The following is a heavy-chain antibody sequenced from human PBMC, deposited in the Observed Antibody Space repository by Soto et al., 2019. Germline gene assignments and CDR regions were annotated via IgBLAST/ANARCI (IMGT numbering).Heavy chain of an antibody. CDR2: ISAYNGNT. CDR1: GYTFTSYG. CDR3: AREGDGDGGSYLDTFDY. Sequence: QVQLVQSGAEVKKPGASVKVSCKASGYTFTSYGISWVRQAPGQGLEWMGWISAYNGNTNYAQKLQGRVTMTTDTSTSTAYMEMRSLRADDTAVYYCAREGDGDGGSYLDTFDYWGQGTRVTVSS. J-gene: IGHJ4*02. V-gene: IGHV1-18*01. D-gene: IGHD1-26*01.